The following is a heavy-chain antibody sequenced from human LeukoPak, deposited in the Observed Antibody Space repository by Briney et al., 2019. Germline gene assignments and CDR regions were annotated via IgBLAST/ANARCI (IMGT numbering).Heavy chain of an antibody. CDR1: GYTLTELS. J-gene: IGHJ4*02. D-gene: IGHD4-23*01. V-gene: IGHV1-24*01. CDR3: ATNLATVVTPAYY. Sequence: ASAKVSCKVSGYTLTELSMHWVRQAPGKGLEWMGGFDPEDGATIFAQKFQGRVTMTEDTSTDTAYMELSSLRSEDTAVYYCATNLATVVTPAYYWGQGTLVTVSS. CDR2: FDPEDGAT.